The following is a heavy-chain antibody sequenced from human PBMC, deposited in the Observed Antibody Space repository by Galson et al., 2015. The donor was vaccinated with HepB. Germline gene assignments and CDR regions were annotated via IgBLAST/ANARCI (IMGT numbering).Heavy chain of an antibody. CDR3: ARVNDFCSGAICYGNYGMDV. D-gene: IGHD2-15*01. J-gene: IGHJ6*02. CDR2: TYYRSKWFN. Sequence: CAISGDSVSSNTVAWNWIRQSPSRGLEWLGRTYYRSKWFNDYAVSVRSRININPDTSKNLFSLQLNSVTPEDTAMYYCARVNDFCSGAICYGNYGMDVWGQGTTVTVSS. V-gene: IGHV6-1*01. CDR1: GDSVSSNTVA.